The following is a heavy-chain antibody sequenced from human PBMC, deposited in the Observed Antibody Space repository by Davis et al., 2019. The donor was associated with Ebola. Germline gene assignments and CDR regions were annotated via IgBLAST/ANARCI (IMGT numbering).Heavy chain of an antibody. CDR3: AKDSPYSSSWYRYYFDY. D-gene: IGHD6-13*01. V-gene: IGHV3-20*04. CDR1: GFTFDDYA. CDR2: INWNGGST. Sequence: PGGSLRLSCAASGFTFDDYAMTWVRQAPGQGLEWVSGINWNGGSTGYADSVKGRFTISRDNSKNTLYLQMNSLRAEDTAVYYCAKDSPYSSSWYRYYFDYWGQGTLVTVSS. J-gene: IGHJ4*02.